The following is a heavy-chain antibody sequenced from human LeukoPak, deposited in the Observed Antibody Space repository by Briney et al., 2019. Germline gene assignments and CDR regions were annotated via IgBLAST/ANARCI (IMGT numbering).Heavy chain of an antibody. V-gene: IGHV4-4*07. D-gene: IGHD2-15*01. J-gene: IGHJ3*02. CDR3: ARGRSCSADICSGGDAFDI. CDR1: GGSINNYY. CDR2: IYTRGST. Sequence: PSESLSLTCTVSGGSINNYYWSWIRQPAGKGLEWIARIYTRGSTNYNRSLKSRFTISVDNSKNPLSLNLSSVNPAATAGYYCARGRSCSADICSGGDAFDIWGQGTMVSVSS.